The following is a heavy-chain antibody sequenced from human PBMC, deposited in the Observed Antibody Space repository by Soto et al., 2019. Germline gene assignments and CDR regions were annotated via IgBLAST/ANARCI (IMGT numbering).Heavy chain of an antibody. CDR1: GFSLSDYA. V-gene: IGHV3-48*02. J-gene: IGHJ6*02. CDR2: ISSDSRTI. D-gene: IGHD3-3*01. CDR3: ARIKLVEWFFINVDVYDMDV. Sequence: PGGPLRLSCVASGFSLSDYAVNWVRQAPGKGLEWFSFISSDSRTIYYADSVEGRFTVSRDNARNSVSLQMDSLRDEDAAVYYCARIKLVEWFFINVDVYDMDVWGQGTPVTVSS.